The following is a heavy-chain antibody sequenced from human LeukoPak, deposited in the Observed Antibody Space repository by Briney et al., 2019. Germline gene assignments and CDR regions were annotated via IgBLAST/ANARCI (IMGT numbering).Heavy chain of an antibody. CDR3: AREDTAMVLDY. V-gene: IGHV3-23*01. CDR1: GFTFSSYA. J-gene: IGHJ4*02. CDR2: ISGSGGSA. D-gene: IGHD5-18*01. Sequence: PGGSLRLSCAASGFTFSSYAMSWVRQAPGKGLEWVSGISGSGGSAYYADSVKGRFTISRDNSKNTLYLQMNSLRAEDTAVCYCAREDTAMVLDYWGQGTLVTVSS.